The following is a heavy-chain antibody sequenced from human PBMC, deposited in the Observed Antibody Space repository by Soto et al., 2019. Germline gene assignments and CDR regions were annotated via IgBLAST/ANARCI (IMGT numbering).Heavy chain of an antibody. J-gene: IGHJ6*02. D-gene: IGHD2-15*01. CDR3: ARDRRYCSGGSCYLRSKNYYYYYGMDV. CDR2: IGTAGDT. Sequence: GGSLRLSCAASGFTFSSYDMHWVRQATGKGLEWVSAIGTAGDTYYPGAVKGRLNISRENAKSSLYLQMDSLRAEDTVVDYCARDRRYCSGGSCYLRSKNYYYYYGMDVWGQGTTVTVSS. CDR1: GFTFSSYD. V-gene: IGHV3-13*01.